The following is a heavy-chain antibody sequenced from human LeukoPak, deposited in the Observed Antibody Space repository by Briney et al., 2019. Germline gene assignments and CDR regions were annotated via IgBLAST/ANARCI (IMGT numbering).Heavy chain of an antibody. CDR3: ARHIGGGIEDMDV. CDR1: GGSNGTYY. CDR2: IYVTGST. J-gene: IGHJ6*03. D-gene: IGHD3-16*02. V-gene: IGHV4-59*08. Sequence: SETLSLTCTVSGGSNGTYYWSWIRQSPGKGLEWIGHIYVTGSTRYNPYLQSRVTVSVDTSRNQFFLKMSSVTAADTAVYYCARHIGGGIEDMDVWGKGTKVTVSS.